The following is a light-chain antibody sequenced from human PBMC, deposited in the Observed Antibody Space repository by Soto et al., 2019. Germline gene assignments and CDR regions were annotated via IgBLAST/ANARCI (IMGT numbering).Light chain of an antibody. J-gene: IGKJ3*01. CDR3: QQYGPFV. Sequence: EFVLTQSPGTLSLSPGERATLSCRASQTVSSTYLAWYQQKPGQAPRLLIYGASNRARGIPDRFSGSGSGTDFTLTISRVEPEDFAVYYCQQYGPFVFGPGTKVDFK. CDR2: GAS. V-gene: IGKV3-20*01. CDR1: QTVSSTY.